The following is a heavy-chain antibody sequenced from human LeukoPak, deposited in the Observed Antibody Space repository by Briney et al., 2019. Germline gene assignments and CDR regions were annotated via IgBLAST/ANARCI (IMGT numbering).Heavy chain of an antibody. CDR1: GSSFTNYW. CDR3: ARLQGGVRGVPFSRINLYYYYMDV. CDR2: THPGDSDF. D-gene: IGHD3-10*01. J-gene: IGHJ6*03. Sequence: GESLQISCQGSGSSFTNYWIGWVRPVPGKGLEWMGITHPGDSDFRYSPSFQGQVTISADRSISTVYLQWGSLKASDTAMYFCARLQGGVRGVPFSRINLYYYYMDVWGEGTTVTVSS. V-gene: IGHV5-51*01.